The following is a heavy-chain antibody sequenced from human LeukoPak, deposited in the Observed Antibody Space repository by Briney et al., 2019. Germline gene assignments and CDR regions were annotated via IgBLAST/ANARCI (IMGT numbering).Heavy chain of an antibody. CDR2: MSPNSGDT. Sequence: ASVKVSCKASGYTFTTHDINWVRQATGQGLEWLGWMSPNSGDTGYAQKFQGRVTMTRDTSTSTVYMELSSLRSEDTAVYYCARDPALGGSPGTNWFDPWGQGTLVTVSS. J-gene: IGHJ5*02. V-gene: IGHV1-8*01. D-gene: IGHD1-26*01. CDR3: ARDPALGGSPGTNWFDP. CDR1: GYTFTTHD.